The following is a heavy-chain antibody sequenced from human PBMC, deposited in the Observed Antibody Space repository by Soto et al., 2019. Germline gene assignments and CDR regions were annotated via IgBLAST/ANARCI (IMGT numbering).Heavy chain of an antibody. D-gene: IGHD6-13*01. CDR1: GYTFTSYG. V-gene: IGHV1-69*13. CDR3: ARGVYSSSWSVSYYYYGMDV. J-gene: IGHJ6*02. Sequence: SVKVSCKASGYTFTSYGISWVRQAPGQGLEWMGGIIPIFGTANYAQKFQGRVTITADESTSTAYMELSSLRSEDTAVYYCARGVYSSSWSVSYYYYGMDVWGQGTTVTVSS. CDR2: IIPIFGTA.